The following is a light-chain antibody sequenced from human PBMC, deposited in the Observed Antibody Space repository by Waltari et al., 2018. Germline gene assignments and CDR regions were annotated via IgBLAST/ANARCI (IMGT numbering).Light chain of an antibody. CDR1: QSIGKD. CDR2: AAS. CDR3: QNHERLPAT. V-gene: IGKV3-20*01. J-gene: IGKJ1*01. Sequence: EVVLTQSPGTLSLSPGERATLSCRASQSIGKDLVWYQQRTGQAPRLLIYAASTRATGIPDRISGSGYGTDFSLTISRLEPEDFAVYYCQNHERLPATFGQGTKVEIK.